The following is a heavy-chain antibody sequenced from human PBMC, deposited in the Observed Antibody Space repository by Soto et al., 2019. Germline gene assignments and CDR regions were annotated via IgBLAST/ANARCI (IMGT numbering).Heavy chain of an antibody. CDR2: IDSSGEK. V-gene: IGHV2-26*01. D-gene: IGHD6-19*01. J-gene: IGHJ5*02. CDR1: GLSITDSEMG. CDR3: ARRHLAVAVSPWFDP. Sequence: QVTLKESGPVLVKPTETLTLRCTVSGLSITDSEMGVSWIRQPPGQPLEWLAHIDSSGEKSYRTFLKSRLAISKDTSKSQIVLTMKNMDHADTATYYCARRHLAVAVSPWFDPWGQGRPVTVSS.